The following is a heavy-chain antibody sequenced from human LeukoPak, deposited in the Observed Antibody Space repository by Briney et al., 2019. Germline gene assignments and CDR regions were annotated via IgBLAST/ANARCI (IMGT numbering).Heavy chain of an antibody. V-gene: IGHV3-49*04. D-gene: IGHD3-22*01. Sequence: PGGSLRLSCTASGFTFGDYAMSWVRQAPGKGLEWVGFIRSKAYGGTTEYAASVKGRFTISRDDSKSIAYLQMNSLKTEDTAVYYYTRDSDYYDSSGYYDYWGQGTLVTVSS. CDR2: IRSKAYGGTT. CDR1: GFTFGDYA. CDR3: TRDSDYYDSSGYYDY. J-gene: IGHJ4*02.